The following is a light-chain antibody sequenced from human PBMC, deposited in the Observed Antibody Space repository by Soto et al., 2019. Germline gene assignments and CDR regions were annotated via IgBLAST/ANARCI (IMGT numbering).Light chain of an antibody. V-gene: IGKV1-5*03. CDR1: QSISSW. CDR3: QQYNSL. J-gene: IGKJ5*01. CDR2: KAS. Sequence: DIQMTQSPSTLSASVGDRVTITCRASQSISSWLAWYQQKPGKAPKLLIYKASSLESGVPSRFSGSGSGTEFTLTISSLQPDDFGTYYCQQYNSLFGQGTRLEIK.